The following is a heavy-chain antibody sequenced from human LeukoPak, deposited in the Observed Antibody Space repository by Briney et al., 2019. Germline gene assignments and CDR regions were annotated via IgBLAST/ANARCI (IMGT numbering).Heavy chain of an antibody. CDR1: GFTFSSYA. J-gene: IGHJ6*02. CDR2: ISSNGGST. V-gene: IGHV3-64*01. CDR3: AGSYYVDFWSGYPLYYYYGMDV. D-gene: IGHD3-3*01. Sequence: HPGGSLRLSCAASGFTFSSYAMHWVRQAPGKGLEYVSAISSNGGSTYYANSVKGRFTISRDNSKNTLYLQMGSLRAEDMAVYYCAGSYYVDFWSGYPLYYYYGMDVWGQGTTVTVSS.